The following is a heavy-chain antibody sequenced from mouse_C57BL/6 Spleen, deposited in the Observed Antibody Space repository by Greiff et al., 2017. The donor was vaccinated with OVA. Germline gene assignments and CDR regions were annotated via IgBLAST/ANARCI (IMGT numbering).Heavy chain of an antibody. CDR2: IYPGDGDT. D-gene: IGHD2-1*01. J-gene: IGHJ1*03. V-gene: IGHV1-82*01. CDR3: ARLGNSLYWYFDV. CDR1: GYAFSSSW. Sequence: QVQLKQSGPELVKPGASVKISCKASGYAFSSSWMNWVKQRPGKGLEWIGRIYPGDGDTNYNGKFKGKATLTADKSSSTAYMQLSSLTSEDSAVYFCARLGNSLYWYFDVWGTGTTVTVSS.